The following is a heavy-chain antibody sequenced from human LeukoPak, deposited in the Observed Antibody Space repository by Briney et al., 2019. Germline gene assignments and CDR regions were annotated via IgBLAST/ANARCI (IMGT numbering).Heavy chain of an antibody. CDR3: AGDFSYGSRFDY. Sequence: PSGTLSLTCAVYGGSFSGYYWSWIRQPPGKGLEWIGEISHSGSTNYNPSLKSRVTMSVDTSKNQFSLKLSSVTAADTAVYYCAGDFSYGSRFDYWGQGTLVTVSS. D-gene: IGHD3-10*01. CDR2: ISHSGST. V-gene: IGHV4-34*01. CDR1: GGSFSGYY. J-gene: IGHJ4*02.